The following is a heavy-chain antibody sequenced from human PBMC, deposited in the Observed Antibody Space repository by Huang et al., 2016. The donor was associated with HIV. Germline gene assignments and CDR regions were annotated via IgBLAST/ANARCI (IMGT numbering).Heavy chain of an antibody. CDR2: ISLSGTNI. Sequence: QVQLVESGGGLVKPGGSLRLPCAASGLVFSAQYMNWIRQAPGKGLEWISYISLSGTNIRYADSVKGRFTSSRDNAKKSLFLEMNSLRVEDTAVYYCARRMAGWDDVFDMWGQGTMVTDSS. CDR3: ARRMAGWDDVFDM. D-gene: IGHD6-19*01. V-gene: IGHV3-11*01. J-gene: IGHJ3*02. CDR1: GLVFSAQY.